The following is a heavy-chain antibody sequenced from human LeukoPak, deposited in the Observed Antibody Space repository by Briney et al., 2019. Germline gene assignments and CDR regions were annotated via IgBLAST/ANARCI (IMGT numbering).Heavy chain of an antibody. V-gene: IGHV3-30*04. Sequence: GMSLRLSCAASGFIFSNYAMHWVRQAPGKGLEWLIFISYDGSNKYYADSVKGRFTISRDNSKNTLYLQMNSLRAEDTAVYYCARDTYGSDYWGQGTLVTVSS. D-gene: IGHD3-10*01. CDR2: ISYDGSNK. CDR3: ARDTYGSDY. CDR1: GFIFSNYA. J-gene: IGHJ4*02.